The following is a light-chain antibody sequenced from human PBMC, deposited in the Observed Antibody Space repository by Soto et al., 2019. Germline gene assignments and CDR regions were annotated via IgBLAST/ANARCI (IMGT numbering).Light chain of an antibody. CDR2: DVS. CDR1: SSDVGGYNY. CDR3: RAYTSRSTPLV. Sequence: QSALTQPASVSGSPGQSITISCSGTSSDVGGYNYVSWYQQHPGKAPKLMIYDVSNRPSGVSNRFSGYKSGNTAALIIPGIKAADEADYYCRAYTSRSTPLVFGGGTQLPVL. J-gene: IGLJ2*01. V-gene: IGLV2-14*01.